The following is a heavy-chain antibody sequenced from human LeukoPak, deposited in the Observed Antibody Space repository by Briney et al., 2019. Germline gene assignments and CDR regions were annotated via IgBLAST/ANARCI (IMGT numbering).Heavy chain of an antibody. CDR1: GGTFSSYA. V-gene: IGHV1-69*04. D-gene: IGHD6-13*01. CDR2: IIPILGIA. Sequence: GASVKVSCKASGGTFSSYAINWVRQAPGQGLEWMGRIIPILGIANYAQKFQGRVTITADKSTSTAYMELSSLRSEDTAVYYCARGGIAAAGTRYYYYYGMDVWGQGTTVTVSS. J-gene: IGHJ6*02. CDR3: ARGGIAAAGTRYYYYYGMDV.